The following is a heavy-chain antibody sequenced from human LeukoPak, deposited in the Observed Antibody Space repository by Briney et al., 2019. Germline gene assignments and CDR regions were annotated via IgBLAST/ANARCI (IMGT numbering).Heavy chain of an antibody. CDR2: INPNSGGT. CDR3: ARNPPPVVVAATPGDYYYYYMDV. D-gene: IGHD2-15*01. J-gene: IGHJ6*03. Sequence: GAAVKVSCKASGHIFTGYYMHWVRQAPGQRLEWMGRINPNSGGTNYAQKFQGRVTMTRGPSISTAYMELSRLRSDDTAVYYCARNPPPVVVAATPGDYYYYYMDVWGKGTTVTVSS. CDR1: GHIFTGYY. V-gene: IGHV1-2*06.